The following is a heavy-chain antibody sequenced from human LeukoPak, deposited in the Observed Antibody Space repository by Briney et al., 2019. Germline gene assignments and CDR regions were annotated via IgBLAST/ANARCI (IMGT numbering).Heavy chain of an antibody. D-gene: IGHD2-2*01. Sequence: GGSLRLSCTASGFSFSKYGMHWVRQAPGKGLEWVAVIWHDGSKQHYADFVKGRFTISRDNSKNTLYLQMNSLRAEDTAVYYCAKLPYCSSTSCIDYWGQGTLVTVSS. CDR3: AKLPYCSSTSCIDY. CDR1: GFSFSKYG. CDR2: IWHDGSKQ. V-gene: IGHV3-33*06. J-gene: IGHJ4*02.